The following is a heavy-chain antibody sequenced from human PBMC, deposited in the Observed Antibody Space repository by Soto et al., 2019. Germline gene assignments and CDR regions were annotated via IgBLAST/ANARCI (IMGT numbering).Heavy chain of an antibody. Sequence: GASVKVSCKVSGGTFSNYALSWVRQAPGQGLEWLGDIIPIFGTTNKSRKFQGRVTLTADEATGTAYMDPVDTATYYCAHRPIVVSGTRGFAWFDPWGQGTLVTVSS. CDR3: VVSGTRGFAWFDP. D-gene: IGHD6-19*01. CDR2: IIPIFGTT. V-gene: IGHV1-69*13. CDR1: GGTFSNYA. J-gene: IGHJ5*02.